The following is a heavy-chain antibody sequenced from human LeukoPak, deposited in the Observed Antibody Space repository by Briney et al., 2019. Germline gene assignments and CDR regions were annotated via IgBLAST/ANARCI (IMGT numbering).Heavy chain of an antibody. CDR2: INHSRST. J-gene: IGHJ4*02. CDR1: GGSISSGDYY. D-gene: IGHD3-10*01. Sequence: SQTLSLTCTVSGGSISSGDYYWSWIRQPPGKGLEWIGEINHSRSTNYNPSLKSRVTISVDTSKNQFSLKLSSVTAADTAVYYCARGTLWFGELHYDYWGQGTLVTVSS. CDR3: ARGTLWFGELHYDY. V-gene: IGHV4-30-4*01.